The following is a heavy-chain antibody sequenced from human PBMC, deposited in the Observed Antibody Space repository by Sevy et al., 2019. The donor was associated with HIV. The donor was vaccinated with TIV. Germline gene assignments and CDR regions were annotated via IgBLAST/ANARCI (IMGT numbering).Heavy chain of an antibody. CDR3: AGRRGGPYYFDY. V-gene: IGHV3-23*01. CDR1: GLTLRNCG. CDR2: ISDGGGNT. J-gene: IGHJ4*02. D-gene: IGHD1-26*01. Sequence: GGSLRLSCAASGLTLRNCGMTWVRQAPGKGLEWVSTISDGGGNTYYADSVKGRFTISRDSSKNTLYLQMNSLRAGVTAVYYCAGRRGGPYYFDYWGQGMLVTVSS.